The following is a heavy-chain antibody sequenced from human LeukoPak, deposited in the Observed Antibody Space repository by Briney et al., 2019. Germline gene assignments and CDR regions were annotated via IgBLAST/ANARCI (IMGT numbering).Heavy chain of an antibody. CDR2: INPNSGGT. CDR3: ARDLEAFMAGPTPNFDY. J-gene: IGHJ4*02. V-gene: IGHV1-2*02. Sequence: ASVKVSCKASGYTFTGYYMHWVRQAPGQGLEWMGWINPNSGGTNYAQKFQGRVTMTRDTSISTAYMELSRLRSDDTAVYYCARDLEAFMAGPTPNFDYWGQGTLVTVSS. D-gene: IGHD6-19*01. CDR1: GYTFTGYY.